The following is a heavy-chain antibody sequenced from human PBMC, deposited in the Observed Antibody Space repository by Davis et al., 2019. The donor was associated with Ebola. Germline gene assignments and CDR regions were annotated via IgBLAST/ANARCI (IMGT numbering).Heavy chain of an antibody. CDR3: AKDLSTYYYDSSGTACDY. D-gene: IGHD3-22*01. CDR1: GFTFSSYS. J-gene: IGHJ4*02. CDR2: ISSSSSYI. V-gene: IGHV3-21*01. Sequence: PGGSLRLSCAASGFTFSSYSMNWVRQAPGKGLEWVSSISSSSSYIYYADSVKGRFTISRDNAKNSLYLQMNSLRAEDTAVYYCAKDLSTYYYDSSGTACDYWGQGTLVTVSS.